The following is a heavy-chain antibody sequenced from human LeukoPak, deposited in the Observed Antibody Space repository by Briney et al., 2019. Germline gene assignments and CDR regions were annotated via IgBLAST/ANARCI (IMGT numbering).Heavy chain of an antibody. Sequence: GGSLRLSCAASGFTFSAYSMNWVRQTPGKGLEWVSSLSRTSRTPTYGYYADSVKGRFTISRDNDKNELYLQMNSLRAEDTAVYYCTRGATTTRFGRFDPWGQGTLVIVSS. CDR2: LSRTSRTPTYG. D-gene: IGHD4-17*01. CDR3: TRGATTTRFGRFDP. CDR1: GFTFSAYS. V-gene: IGHV3-21*01. J-gene: IGHJ5*02.